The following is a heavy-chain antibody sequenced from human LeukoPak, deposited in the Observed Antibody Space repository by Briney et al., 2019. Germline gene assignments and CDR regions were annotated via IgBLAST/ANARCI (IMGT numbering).Heavy chain of an antibody. J-gene: IGHJ4*02. CDR3: SRSETIVATIHGQVNFDY. Sequence: ASVKVSCKASGYTFTSYGISWVRQAPGQGLEWMGWISAYNGNINYAQRFQGRVTMTTDTSTNTAYMELRSLRSDDTAIYYCSRSETIVATIHGQVNFDYWGQGTLVTVSP. CDR2: ISAYNGNI. V-gene: IGHV1-18*01. D-gene: IGHD5-12*01. CDR1: GYTFTSYG.